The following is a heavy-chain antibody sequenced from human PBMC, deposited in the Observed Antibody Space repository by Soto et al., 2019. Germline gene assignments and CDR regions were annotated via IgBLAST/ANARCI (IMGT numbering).Heavy chain of an antibody. J-gene: IGHJ6*01. Sequence: LSLTCAASGFTFSDYYMSWIRQAPGKGLEWVSYISSSGCTIYYADSVKGRFTISRDNAKNSLYLQMNSLRAEDTAVYYCARSNWNYYYYYGMDVWGQGTTVTVSS. CDR1: GFTFSDYY. V-gene: IGHV3-11*01. CDR2: ISSSGCTI. D-gene: IGHD1-1*01. CDR3: ARSNWNYYYYYGMDV.